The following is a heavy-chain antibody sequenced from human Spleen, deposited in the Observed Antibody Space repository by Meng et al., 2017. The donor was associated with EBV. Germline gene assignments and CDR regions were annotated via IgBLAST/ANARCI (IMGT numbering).Heavy chain of an antibody. D-gene: IGHD2-15*01. J-gene: IGHJ4*02. CDR2: INHSGST. Sequence: QVQLQESGPGLVKPSGPLSLTCAVSSGSINSGYWWSWVRQPPGKGLEWIGEINHSGSTNYNPSLKSRVTISVDTSKNQFSLKLSSVTAADTAVYYCARGYCSGGSCYSDYWGQGTLVTVSS. CDR1: SGSINSGYW. V-gene: IGHV4-4*02. CDR3: ARGYCSGGSCYSDY.